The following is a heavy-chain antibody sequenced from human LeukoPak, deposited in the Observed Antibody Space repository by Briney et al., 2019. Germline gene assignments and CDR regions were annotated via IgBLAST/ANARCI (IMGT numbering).Heavy chain of an antibody. CDR3: AKVFRDGYNYPFDY. D-gene: IGHD5-24*01. CDR1: GFTFSNYA. CDR2: IGSSGGST. J-gene: IGHJ4*02. V-gene: IGHV3-23*01. Sequence: GGSLRLSCAASGFTFSNYAMNWVRQAPRKGLEWVSTIGSSGGSTYYADSVKGRFTISRDNSKNTLYLQMNSLRAEDTAVYYCAKVFRDGYNYPFDYWGQGTLVTVSS.